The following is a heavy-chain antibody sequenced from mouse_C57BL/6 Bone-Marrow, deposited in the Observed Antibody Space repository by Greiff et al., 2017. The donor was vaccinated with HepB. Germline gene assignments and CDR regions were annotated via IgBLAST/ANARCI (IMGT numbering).Heavy chain of an antibody. Sequence: DVKLVESGGDLVKPGGSLKLSCAASGFTFSSYGMSWVRQTPDKRLEWVATISSGGSYTYYPDSVKGRFTISRDNAKNTLYLQMSSLKSEDTAMYYCARGRINYYGSSSFAYWGQGTLVTVSA. CDR3: ARGRINYYGSSSFAY. V-gene: IGHV5-6*02. J-gene: IGHJ3*01. CDR1: GFTFSSYG. D-gene: IGHD1-1*01. CDR2: ISSGGSYT.